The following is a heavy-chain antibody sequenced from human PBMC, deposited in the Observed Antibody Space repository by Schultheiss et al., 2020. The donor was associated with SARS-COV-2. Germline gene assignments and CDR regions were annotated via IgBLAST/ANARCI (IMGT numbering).Heavy chain of an antibody. J-gene: IGHJ6*02. CDR3: AVYCSSTSCYNRDYGMDV. D-gene: IGHD2-2*02. V-gene: IGHV1-69*06. Sequence: GGSLRLSCKASGGTFSSYAISWVRQAPGQGLEWMGGIIPIFGTANYAQKFQGRVTITADKSTSTAYMELSSLRSEDTAVYYCAVYCSSTSCYNRDYGMDVWGQGTTVTVSS. CDR2: IIPIFGTA. CDR1: GGTFSSYA.